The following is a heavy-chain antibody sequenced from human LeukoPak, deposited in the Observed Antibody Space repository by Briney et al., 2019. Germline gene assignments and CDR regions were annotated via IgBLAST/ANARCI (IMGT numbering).Heavy chain of an antibody. J-gene: IGHJ4*02. CDR1: GGSISSGSYY. V-gene: IGHV4-61*02. Sequence: SETLSLTCTVSGGSISSGSYYWSWSRQPAGKGLEWIGRIYTSGSTNYNPSLKSRVTISVDTSKNQFSLKLSSVTAADTAVYYCASGPVFYYDSSGYPFYWGQGTLVTVSS. CDR3: ASGPVFYYDSSGYPFY. CDR2: IYTSGST. D-gene: IGHD3-22*01.